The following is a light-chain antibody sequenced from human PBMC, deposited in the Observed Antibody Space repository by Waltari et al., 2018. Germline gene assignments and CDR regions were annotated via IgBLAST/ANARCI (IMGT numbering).Light chain of an antibody. CDR2: DVR. CDR3: CSYAGSYIYV. V-gene: IGLV2-11*01. J-gene: IGLJ1*01. CDR1: SSEVGGYNY. Sequence: QSALTQPRSVTGTPGQSVTISCNGTSSEVGGYNYSYCYQQLPGKAPEVMIYDVRQRPSGVPDRFSGSKSDNTASLTISGLQVEDEADYYCCSYAGSYIYVFGSGTKVTVL.